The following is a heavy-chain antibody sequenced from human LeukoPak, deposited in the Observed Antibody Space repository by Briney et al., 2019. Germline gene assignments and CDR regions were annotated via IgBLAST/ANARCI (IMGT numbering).Heavy chain of an antibody. Sequence: SETLFLTCTVSGGSVSGYYWSWIRQPPGKGLEYIGYVYYSGSTNYNPSLKSRVAMSLDTSKNQFSLRLTSVTPADTAVYYCAREAQGRSFPLYYFDSWGQGTLVSV. D-gene: IGHD2-8*01. CDR1: GGSVSGYY. CDR2: VYYSGST. V-gene: IGHV4-59*02. J-gene: IGHJ4*01. CDR3: AREAQGRSFPLYYFDS.